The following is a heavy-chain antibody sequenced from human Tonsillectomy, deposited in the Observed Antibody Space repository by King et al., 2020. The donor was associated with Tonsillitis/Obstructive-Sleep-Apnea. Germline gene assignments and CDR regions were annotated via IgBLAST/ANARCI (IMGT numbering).Heavy chain of an antibody. J-gene: IGHJ4*02. CDR2: ISAYNGNT. Sequence: QLVQSGAEVKKPGASVKVSCKASGYTFINYGISWVRQAPGQGLEWRGCISAYNGNTNYVQKLQGRGTSTTDTSTSKAYMELRSLRSDDTAVYYCARGGKCSSTSCFPFGYWGQGTLVTVSS. V-gene: IGHV1-18*04. D-gene: IGHD2-2*01. CDR1: GYTFINYG. CDR3: ARGGKCSSTSCFPFGY.